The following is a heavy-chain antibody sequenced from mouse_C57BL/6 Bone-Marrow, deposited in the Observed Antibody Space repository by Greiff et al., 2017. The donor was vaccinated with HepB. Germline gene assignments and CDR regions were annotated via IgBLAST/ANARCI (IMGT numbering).Heavy chain of an antibody. CDR2: IRLKSDNYAT. CDR1: GFTFSNYW. CDR3: TGGIRAWFAY. Sequence: EVKLVESGGGLVQPGGSMKLSCVASGFTFSNYWMNWVRQSPEKGLEWVAQIRLKSDNYATHYAESVKGRFTISRDDSKSSVYLQMNNLRAEDTGIYYCTGGIRAWFAYWGQGTLVTVSA. J-gene: IGHJ3*01. V-gene: IGHV6-3*01. D-gene: IGHD1-1*01.